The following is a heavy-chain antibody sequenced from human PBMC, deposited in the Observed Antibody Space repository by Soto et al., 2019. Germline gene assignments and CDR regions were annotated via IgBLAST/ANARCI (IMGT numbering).Heavy chain of an antibody. CDR3: AKVWPRAGSYYYYGMDV. D-gene: IGHD6-19*01. J-gene: IGHJ6*02. CDR1: GFTFSSYA. CDR2: ISGSGGST. Sequence: GGSLRLSCAASGFTFSSYAMSWVRQAPGKGLEWVSAISGSGGSTYYADSVKGRFTISRDNSKNTLHLQMNSLRAEDTAVYYCAKVWPRAGSYYYYGMDVWGQGTTVTVSS. V-gene: IGHV3-23*01.